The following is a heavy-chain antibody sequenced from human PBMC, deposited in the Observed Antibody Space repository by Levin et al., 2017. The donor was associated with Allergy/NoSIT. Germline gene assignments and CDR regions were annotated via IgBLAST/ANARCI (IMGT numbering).Heavy chain of an antibody. CDR2: ISGSGGST. V-gene: IGHV3-23*01. CDR1: GFTFSSYA. CDR3: AKVTNKRVVVVAAAVDAFDI. D-gene: IGHD2-15*01. J-gene: IGHJ3*02. Sequence: GGSLRLSCAASGFTFSSYAMSWVRQAPGKGLEWVSAISGSGGSTYYADSVKGRFTISRDNSKNTLYLQMNSLRAEDTAVYYCAKVTNKRVVVVAAAVDAFDIWGQGTMVTVSS.